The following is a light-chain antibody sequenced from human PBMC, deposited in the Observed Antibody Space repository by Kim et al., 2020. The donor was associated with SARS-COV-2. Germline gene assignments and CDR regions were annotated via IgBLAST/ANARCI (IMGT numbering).Light chain of an antibody. V-gene: IGKV3-15*01. J-gene: IGKJ2*01. Sequence: EIVMTQSPATLSVSPGERVTLSCRASQSADSNLAWYQQKPGQAPRLLIYGASTRATDIPARFSGSGSGTEFTLIISSLQSEDFAVYYCQQYSHWPPYTFGQGTKLEI. CDR1: QSADSN. CDR3: QQYSHWPPYT. CDR2: GAS.